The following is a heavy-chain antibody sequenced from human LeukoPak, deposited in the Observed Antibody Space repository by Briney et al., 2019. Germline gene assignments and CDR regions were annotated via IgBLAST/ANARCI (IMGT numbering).Heavy chain of an antibody. CDR1: GGSISSGGYY. V-gene: IGHV4-31*03. D-gene: IGHD6-13*01. CDR3: AVNKDSSRWVEYFQH. Sequence: SETLSLTCTVSGGSISSGGYYWSWIRQHPGKGLEWIGYIYYSGSTYYNPSLKSRVTISVDTSKNQFSLKLSSVTAADTAVYYWAVNKDSSRWVEYFQHWGQGTLVTVSS. J-gene: IGHJ1*01. CDR2: IYYSGST.